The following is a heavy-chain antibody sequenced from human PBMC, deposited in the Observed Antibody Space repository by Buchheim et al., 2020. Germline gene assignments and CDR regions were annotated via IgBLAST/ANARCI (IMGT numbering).Heavy chain of an antibody. CDR2: ISGSGATR. J-gene: IGHJ4*02. Sequence: EVQLLESGGDLVQPGGSLRLSCAASGFTFSSYAMSWVRQAPGQGLEWVSVISGSGATRHYADFVKGRFTISRDNSKDTLYLQLNSLRAEDTAVYYCASNIVPGIYAPGYWGQGT. CDR3: ASNIVPGIYAPGY. CDR1: GFTFSSYA. V-gene: IGHV3-23*01. D-gene: IGHD5-12*01.